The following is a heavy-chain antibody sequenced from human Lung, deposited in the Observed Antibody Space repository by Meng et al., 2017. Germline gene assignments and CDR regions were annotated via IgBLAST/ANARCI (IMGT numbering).Heavy chain of an antibody. CDR3: ARGPTTMAHDFDY. CDR1: GGSVSDYY. V-gene: IGHV4-34*01. J-gene: IGHJ4*02. Sequence: QLQCQQGGAGLLKPSETLSLTFVVSGGSVSDYYWSWIRQPPGKGLEWIGEINHSGSTNYNPSLESRATISVDTSQNNLFLKLSSVTAADSAVYYCARGPTTMAHDFDYWGQGTLVTVSS. CDR2: INHSGST. D-gene: IGHD4-11*01.